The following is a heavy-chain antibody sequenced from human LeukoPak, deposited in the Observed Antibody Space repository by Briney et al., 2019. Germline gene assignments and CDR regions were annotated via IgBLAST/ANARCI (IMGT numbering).Heavy chain of an antibody. Sequence: GGSLRLSCAASGFTFSNYWMHWVRQAPGKGLEWVSSISTSSSYIYYADSVKGRFTISRDNARNSLYLQMNSLRAEDTAVYYCARRAGGYSHPYDYWGQGILVTVSS. V-gene: IGHV3-21*04. J-gene: IGHJ4*02. CDR1: GFTFSNYW. CDR3: ARRAGGYSHPYDY. D-gene: IGHD4-23*01. CDR2: ISTSSSYI.